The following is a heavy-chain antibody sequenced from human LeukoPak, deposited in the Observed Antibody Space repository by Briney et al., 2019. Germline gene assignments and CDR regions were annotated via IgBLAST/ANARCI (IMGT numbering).Heavy chain of an antibody. D-gene: IGHD3-22*01. V-gene: IGHV3-48*04. CDR1: GFTFSSYS. J-gene: IGHJ5*02. CDR2: ISSSSNTI. CDR3: ASHHSSGYYNWFDP. Sequence: GGSLRLSCAASGFTFSSYSMNWVRQAPGKGLEWVSYISSSSNTIYYADSVKGRFTISRDNAKNSLYLQMNSLRAEDTAVYYCASHHSSGYYNWFDPWGQGTLVIVSS.